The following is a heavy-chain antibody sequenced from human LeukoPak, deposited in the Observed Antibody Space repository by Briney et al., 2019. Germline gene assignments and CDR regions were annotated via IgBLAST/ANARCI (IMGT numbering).Heavy chain of an antibody. CDR2: IKSKTDGGTT. CDR1: GFTFSNAW. V-gene: IGHV3-15*01. D-gene: IGHD6-19*01. CDR3: TTDKGCSSGWLFQEFDY. J-gene: IGHJ4*02. Sequence: GGSLRLSCAASGFTFSNAWMSWVRQDPGKGLEWVGRIKSKTDGGTTDYAAPVKGRFTISRDDSKNTLYLQMNSLKTEDTAVYYCTTDKGCSSGWLFQEFDYWGQGTLVTVSS.